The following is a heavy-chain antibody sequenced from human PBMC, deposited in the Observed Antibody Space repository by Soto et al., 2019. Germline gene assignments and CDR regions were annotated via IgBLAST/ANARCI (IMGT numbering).Heavy chain of an antibody. CDR3: ARIAGVNLSPNGQGGFSYYYYYYMDV. D-gene: IGHD3-3*01. Sequence: SGPTLVKPTQTLTLTCTFSGFSLSTSGMCVSWIRQPPGKALEWLARIDWDDDKYYSTSLKTRLTISKDTSKNQVVLTMTNMDPVDTATYYCARIAGVNLSPNGQGGFSYYYYYYMDVWGKGTTVTVSS. CDR1: GFSLSTSGMC. V-gene: IGHV2-70*11. J-gene: IGHJ6*03. CDR2: IDWDDDK.